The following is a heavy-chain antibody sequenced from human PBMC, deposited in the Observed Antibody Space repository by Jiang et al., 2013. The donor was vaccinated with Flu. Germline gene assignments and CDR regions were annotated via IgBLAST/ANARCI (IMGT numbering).Heavy chain of an antibody. CDR1: GFSFSSYA. D-gene: IGHD6-19*01. J-gene: IGHJ4*02. Sequence: VQLLESGGGLVQPGGSLRLSCAASGFSFSSYAMSWVRQAPGKGLEWVSAISGSGGSTDYADSVKGRFTISRDNSKNTLYLQMNSLRAEDTAVYYCAKDLSIAVTEGYWGQGTLVTVSS. CDR2: ISGSGGST. CDR3: AKDLSIAVTEGY. V-gene: IGHV3-23*01.